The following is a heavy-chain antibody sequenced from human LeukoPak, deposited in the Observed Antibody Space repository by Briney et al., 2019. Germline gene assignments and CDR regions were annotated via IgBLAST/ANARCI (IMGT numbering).Heavy chain of an antibody. Sequence: LAASVKASCKASGYTFTGYYMHWVRQAPGQGLEWMGWINPNSGGTNYAQKFQGRVTLTRDTSISTDYMELSRLRSDDTAVYYCARARCSTSCYYDWFDPWGQGTLVTVSS. V-gene: IGHV1-2*03. CDR2: INPNSGGT. J-gene: IGHJ5*02. CDR3: ARARCSTSCYYDWFDP. D-gene: IGHD2-2*01. CDR1: GYTFTGYY.